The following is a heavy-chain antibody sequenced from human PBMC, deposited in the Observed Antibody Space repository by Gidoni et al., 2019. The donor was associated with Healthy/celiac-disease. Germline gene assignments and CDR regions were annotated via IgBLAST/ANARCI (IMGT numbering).Heavy chain of an antibody. CDR3: AREGGYYDILTGSDY. Sequence: QVQLVESGGGVVQPGRSVRLSCAGSGFTFRSYGMHWVRQAPGKGLEWVAVIWYDGSNKYYADSVKGRFTISRDNSKNTLYLQMNSLRAEDTAVYYCAREGGYYDILTGSDYWGQGTLVTVSS. CDR1: GFTFRSYG. J-gene: IGHJ4*02. CDR2: IWYDGSNK. D-gene: IGHD3-9*01. V-gene: IGHV3-33*01.